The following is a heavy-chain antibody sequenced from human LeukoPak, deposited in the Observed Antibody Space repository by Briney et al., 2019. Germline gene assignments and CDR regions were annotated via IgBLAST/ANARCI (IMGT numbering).Heavy chain of an antibody. D-gene: IGHD1-26*01. Sequence: GGSLRLSCAASGFTFDDYGMSWVRQAPGKGLEWVSDINWNGGRTGYADSVKGRFTISRDNAKKSLYLQMNSLRAEDTALYYCARGGGGRYLVYWGQGTLVTVSS. J-gene: IGHJ4*02. CDR2: INWNGGRT. V-gene: IGHV3-20*04. CDR3: ARGGGGRYLVY. CDR1: GFTFDDYG.